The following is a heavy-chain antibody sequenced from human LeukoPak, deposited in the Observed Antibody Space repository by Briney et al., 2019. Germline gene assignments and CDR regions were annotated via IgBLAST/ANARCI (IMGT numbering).Heavy chain of an antibody. J-gene: IGHJ5*02. Sequence: HPGGSLRLSCAASGFTFSSYSMNWVRHTPGKGLECVAFISYDGSNKHYADSVKGRFTISRDNSKNTLYLQMNSLRAEDTAVYYCLPDWFDPWGQGTLVTVSS. V-gene: IGHV3-30*03. CDR3: LPDWFDP. CDR2: ISYDGSNK. CDR1: GFTFSSYS.